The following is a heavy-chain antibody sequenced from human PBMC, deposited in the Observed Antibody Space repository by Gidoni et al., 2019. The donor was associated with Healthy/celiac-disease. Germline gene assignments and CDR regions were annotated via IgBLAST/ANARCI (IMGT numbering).Heavy chain of an antibody. D-gene: IGHD3-22*01. CDR3: ARDSYYDSSGYPGDY. J-gene: IGHJ4*02. CDR1: GFTFSSYS. Sequence: EVQLVESGGGLVQPGWSLRLSCAASGFTFSSYSMNWVRQAPVKGLEWVSYISRSSSTIYYADSVKGRFTISRDNAKNSLYLQMNSLRDEDTAVYYCARDSYYDSSGYPGDYWGQGTLVTVSS. CDR2: ISRSSSTI. V-gene: IGHV3-48*02.